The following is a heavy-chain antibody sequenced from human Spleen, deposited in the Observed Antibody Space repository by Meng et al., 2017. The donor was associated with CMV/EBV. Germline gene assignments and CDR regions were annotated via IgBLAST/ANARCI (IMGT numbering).Heavy chain of an antibody. Sequence: CKGSVYSFSTYGIAWVRQMPGKGLEWMGTIYPADSDTTYSPSFQGQVTISADKSTSTASLQWSALKASDTAKYYCARLPGLRYFDTWGQGTLVTVSS. CDR2: IYPADSDT. CDR3: ARLPGLRYFDT. CDR1: VYSFSTYG. J-gene: IGHJ4*02. D-gene: IGHD3-16*01. V-gene: IGHV5-51*01.